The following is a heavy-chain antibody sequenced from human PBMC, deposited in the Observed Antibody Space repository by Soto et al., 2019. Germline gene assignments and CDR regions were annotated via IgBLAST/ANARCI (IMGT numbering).Heavy chain of an antibody. J-gene: IGHJ4*02. D-gene: IGHD2-2*01. Sequence: PWGSRESAWAASGFTVSNYLMSWVRQAPGKGLEWVANIKEDGSEKYYVDSVKGRFTISRDNAKNSLYLQMNSLSAAPTAVYYCARLPALLGYCSSTSCPPYSFDYWGQGTLVPVSS. CDR3: ARLPALLGYCSSTSCPPYSFDY. CDR1: GFTVSNYL. CDR2: IKEDGSEK. V-gene: IGHV3-7*01.